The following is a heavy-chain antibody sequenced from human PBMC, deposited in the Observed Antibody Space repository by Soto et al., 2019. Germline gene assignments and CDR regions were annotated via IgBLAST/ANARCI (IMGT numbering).Heavy chain of an antibody. D-gene: IGHD3-9*01. CDR3: AKDGLSVRYFDWLSPIYYYYGMDV. J-gene: IGHJ6*02. CDR1: GFTFSSYG. CDR2: ISYDGSNK. V-gene: IGHV3-30*18. Sequence: GGSLRLSCAASGFTFSSYGMHWVRQAPGKGLEWVAVISYDGSNKYYADSVKGRFTISRDNSKNTLYLQFNSLRAEDSAVYYCAKDGLSVRYFDWLSPIYYYYGMDVWGQGTTVTVSS.